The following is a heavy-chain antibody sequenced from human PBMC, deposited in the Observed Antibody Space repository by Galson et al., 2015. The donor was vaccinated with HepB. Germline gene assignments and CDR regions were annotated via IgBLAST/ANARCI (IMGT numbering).Heavy chain of an antibody. J-gene: IGHJ4*02. CDR2: ISYDGSNK. D-gene: IGHD3-22*01. V-gene: IGHV3-30*04. CDR3: ARDKTLAGEIHYYDSSGYFDY. Sequence: SLRLSCAASGFTFSSYAMHWVRQAPGKGLEWVAVISYDGSNKYYADSVKGRFTISRDNSKNTLYLQMNSLRAEDTAVYYCARDKTLAGEIHYYDSSGYFDYWGQGTLVTVSS. CDR1: GFTFSSYA.